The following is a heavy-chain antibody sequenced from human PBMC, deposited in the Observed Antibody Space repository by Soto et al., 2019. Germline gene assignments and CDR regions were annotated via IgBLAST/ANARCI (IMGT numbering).Heavy chain of an antibody. D-gene: IGHD2-2*01. CDR2: IDYSGST. Sequence: QVQLQASGPGLVKPSQTLSLTCTVSGGSISSGGYYWSWIRQHPGKGLEWIGYIDYSGSTYNNPSPKIRVTVTVDPSKNQFSLKLSSVTAADTAVYYCARGRTSSPTPGDYWGQGTLFTVSS. V-gene: IGHV4-31*03. CDR1: GGSISSGGYY. CDR3: ARGRTSSPTPGDY. J-gene: IGHJ4*02.